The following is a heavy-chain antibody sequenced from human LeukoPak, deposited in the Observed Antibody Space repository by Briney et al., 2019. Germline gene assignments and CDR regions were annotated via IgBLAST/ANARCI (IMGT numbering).Heavy chain of an antibody. D-gene: IGHD1-7*01. CDR2: ISSSGSTI. J-gene: IGHJ6*02. CDR3: ASRITGTSSYYYGMDV. V-gene: IGHV3-11*01. CDR1: RFTFSDYY. Sequence: GGSLRLSCAASRFTFSDYYMSWIRQAPGKGLERVSYISSSGSTIYYADSVKGRFTISRDNAKNSLFLQMNSLRAEDSAVYYCASRITGTSSYYYGMDVWGQGTTVTVSS.